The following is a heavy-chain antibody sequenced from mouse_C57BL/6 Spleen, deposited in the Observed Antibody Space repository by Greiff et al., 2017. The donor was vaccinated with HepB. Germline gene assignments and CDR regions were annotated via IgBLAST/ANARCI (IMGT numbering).Heavy chain of an antibody. CDR2: ISSGCSTI. D-gene: IGHD4-1*01. CDR1: GFTFSDYG. J-gene: IGHJ2*01. Sequence: EVKLMESGGGLVKPGGSLKLSCAASGFTFSDYGMHWVRQAPEKGLEWVAYISSGCSTIYYADTVKGRFTIPRDNAKNTLFLQMTSLRSEDTAMYYCARNWDEYYFDYWGQCTTLTVSS. CDR3: ARNWDEYYFDY. V-gene: IGHV5-17*01.